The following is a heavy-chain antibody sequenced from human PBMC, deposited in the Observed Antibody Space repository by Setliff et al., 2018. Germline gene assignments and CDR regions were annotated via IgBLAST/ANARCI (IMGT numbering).Heavy chain of an antibody. Sequence: SETLSLTCTVSGGSISSHYWSWIRQPPGKGLEWIGSIYYSGSTNYNPSLKSRDTISVDTSKNQFSLKLSSVTAADTAVYYCARESPLDDYVWGSYRSYYFDYWGQGTLVTVSS. CDR3: ARESPLDDYVWGSYRSYYFDY. D-gene: IGHD3-16*02. CDR2: IYYSGST. V-gene: IGHV4-59*11. J-gene: IGHJ4*02. CDR1: GGSISSHY.